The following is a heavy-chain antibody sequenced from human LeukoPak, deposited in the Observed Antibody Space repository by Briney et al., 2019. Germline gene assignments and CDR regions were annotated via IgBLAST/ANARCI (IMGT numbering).Heavy chain of an antibody. D-gene: IGHD3-22*01. CDR2: IKQDGSEK. J-gene: IGHJ4*02. Sequence: GGSLRLSCAASGFTFSSYWMSWVRQAPGRGLEWVANIKQDGSEKYYVDSVKGRFTISRDNAKNSLYLQMNSLRAEDTAVYYCAKLAARGVTLIVVARYYFDYWGQGTLVTVSS. CDR3: AKLAARGVTLIVVARYYFDY. V-gene: IGHV3-7*03. CDR1: GFTFSSYW.